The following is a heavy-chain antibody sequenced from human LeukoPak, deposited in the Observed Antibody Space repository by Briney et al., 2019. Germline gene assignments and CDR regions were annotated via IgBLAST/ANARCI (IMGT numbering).Heavy chain of an antibody. V-gene: IGHV4-59*08. CDR1: GGSISSYY. Sequence: PSETLSLTCTVSGGSISSYYWSWIRQPPGKGLEWIGYIYYSGSTNYNPSFKSRGTISVDTSKNQFSLQLSSVTAADTAVYYCARLRGGANYYYGMDVWGQGTTVTVSS. CDR3: ARLRGGANYYYGMDV. J-gene: IGHJ6*02. CDR2: IYYSGST. D-gene: IGHD2-21*01.